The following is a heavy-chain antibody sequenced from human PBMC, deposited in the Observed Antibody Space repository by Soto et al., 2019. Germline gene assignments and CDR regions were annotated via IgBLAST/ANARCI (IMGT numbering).Heavy chain of an antibody. D-gene: IGHD3-10*01. J-gene: IGHJ6*02. CDR2: ISKDGGSE. CDR3: AGDVGFGELSPRIYYYYGMDV. Sequence: QVQLVESGGGVVQPGRSLRLSCASSGFTLSLYPLHWVRQPPGKGLEWVAVISKDGGSEYYADSVRGRFTISRDHSKSTLYLEMNSLRTEDTAVYFCAGDVGFGELSPRIYYYYGMDVWGRGTTVTVSS. CDR1: GFTLSLYP. V-gene: IGHV3-30*04.